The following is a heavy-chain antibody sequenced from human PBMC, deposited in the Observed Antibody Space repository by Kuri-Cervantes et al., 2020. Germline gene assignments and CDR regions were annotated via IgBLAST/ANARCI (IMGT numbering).Heavy chain of an antibody. Sequence: GGSLRLSCAASGFTFSSYGMHWVRQAPGKGLEWVAVISYDGSNKYYADSVKGRFTISRDNSKNTLYLQMNSLRAEDTAVYYCAKDAARGYSYYYYYGMDVWGQGTTVTDSS. CDR1: GFTFSSYG. CDR3: AKDAARGYSYYYYYGMDV. J-gene: IGHJ6*02. CDR2: ISYDGSNK. V-gene: IGHV3-30*18. D-gene: IGHD5-18*01.